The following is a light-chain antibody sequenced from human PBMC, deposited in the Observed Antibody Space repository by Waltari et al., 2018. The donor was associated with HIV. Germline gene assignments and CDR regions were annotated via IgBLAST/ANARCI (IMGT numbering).Light chain of an antibody. V-gene: IGLV1-51*01. CDR2: DNN. CDR3: GTWDSSLNTPV. J-gene: IGLJ2*01. Sequence: QPVLTQPPSVSAAPGRSVTITCSGSTSNIETNYVSWYQQIPGTAPKLLIYDNNKRPSGIPARFSGSKSATSATLGITGLQTGDEAEYFCGTWDSSLNTPVFGGGSRLTVL. CDR1: TSNIETNY.